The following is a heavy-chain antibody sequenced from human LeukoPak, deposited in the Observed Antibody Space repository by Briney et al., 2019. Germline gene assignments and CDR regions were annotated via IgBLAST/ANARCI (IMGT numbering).Heavy chain of an antibody. CDR2: LDESGRP. Sequence: PSETLSLTCSVSGGSIRSGDHHWAWVRQPPGKGLEFIGSLDESGRPYYNRPLKSRVSISGDTSGKQFSLNLTSVTAADTAVYFCARDLEGYPFFMDVWGRGTTVIVSS. D-gene: IGHD2-15*01. V-gene: IGHV4-39*07. CDR3: ARDLEGYPFFMDV. J-gene: IGHJ6*03. CDR1: GGSIRSGDHH.